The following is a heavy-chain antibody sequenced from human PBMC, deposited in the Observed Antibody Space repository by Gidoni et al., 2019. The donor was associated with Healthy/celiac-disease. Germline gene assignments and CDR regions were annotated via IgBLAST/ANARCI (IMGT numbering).Heavy chain of an antibody. V-gene: IGHV4-39*01. Sequence: QLQLQESGPGLVKPSETLSLTCTVSGGSISSSSYYWAWIRQPPGKGLEWIGSIYYSGSTYYNPSLKSRVTISVDTSKNQFSLKLSSVTAADTAVYYCARAYYYDSSGNPDYFDYWGQGTLVTVSS. CDR1: GGSISSSSYY. CDR2: IYYSGST. J-gene: IGHJ4*02. D-gene: IGHD3-22*01. CDR3: ARAYYYDSSGNPDYFDY.